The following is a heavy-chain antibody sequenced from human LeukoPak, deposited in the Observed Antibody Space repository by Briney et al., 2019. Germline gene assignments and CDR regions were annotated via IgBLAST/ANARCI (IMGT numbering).Heavy chain of an antibody. CDR3: ASVTVTTYFYDY. CDR2: FYHNGIT. J-gene: IGHJ4*02. Sequence: SQTLSLTCTVSGGSISSGGYYWNWIRQPPGKGLEWIGYFYHNGITYYNPSLKSRVTISVDTSKNQFSLKLSSVTAADTAVYYCASVTVTTYFYDYWGQGTLVTVSS. V-gene: IGHV4-30-2*01. CDR1: GGSISSGGYY. D-gene: IGHD4-17*01.